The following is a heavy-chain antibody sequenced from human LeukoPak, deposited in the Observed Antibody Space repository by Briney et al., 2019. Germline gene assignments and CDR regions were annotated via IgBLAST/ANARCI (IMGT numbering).Heavy chain of an antibody. J-gene: IGHJ4*02. V-gene: IGHV3-9*01. D-gene: IGHD3-3*01. CDR2: ISWNSGSI. Sequence: GGSLRLSCGPSGFTFDNYAMHWVRRVPLNRLEWVSGISWNSGSISYADSVKSPFTSPRDNAKNPPYLQMNSLRADDTAVYYCARNRGGAYDFWSGYYPGYFDYWGQGTLVPVSS. CDR3: ARNRGGAYDFWSGYYPGYFDY. CDR1: GFTFDNYA.